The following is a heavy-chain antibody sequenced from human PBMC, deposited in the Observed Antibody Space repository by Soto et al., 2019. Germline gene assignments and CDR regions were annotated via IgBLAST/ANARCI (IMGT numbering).Heavy chain of an antibody. Sequence: EVQLVESGGGLVQPGRSLRLSCAASGFTFDDYAMHWVRQPPGKGLEWVSGITWNSGSKDYADSVKGRFTISRDNRKNSLHLQMNSLRGEDTALYYCTTTYPNDDSRVVAYWRQGTLVTVSS. CDR2: ITWNSGSK. J-gene: IGHJ4*02. CDR3: TTTYPNDDSRVVAY. V-gene: IGHV3-9*01. D-gene: IGHD1-1*01. CDR1: GFTFDDYA.